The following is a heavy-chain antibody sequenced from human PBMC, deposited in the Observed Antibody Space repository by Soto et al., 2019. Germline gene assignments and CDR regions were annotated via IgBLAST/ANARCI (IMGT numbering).Heavy chain of an antibody. D-gene: IGHD2-15*01. J-gene: IGHJ4*02. CDR1: GYTFTSYG. Sequence: ASVKVSCKASGYTFTSYGISWVRQAPGQGLEWMGWISAYNGNTNYAQKFQGRVTMTTNTSTSTAYMELSSLRSEDTAVYYCASGYCSGGSCYVFDYWGQGTLVTVSS. CDR2: ISAYNGNT. CDR3: ASGYCSGGSCYVFDY. V-gene: IGHV1-18*01.